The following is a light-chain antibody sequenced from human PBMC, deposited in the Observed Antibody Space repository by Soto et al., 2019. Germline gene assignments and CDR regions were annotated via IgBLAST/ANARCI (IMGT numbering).Light chain of an antibody. CDR3: QTWGTGTVV. CDR1: SGHSSNA. CDR2: LNSDGSH. J-gene: IGLJ2*01. Sequence: QLVLTQSPSASASLGASVKFTCTLSSGHSSNAVAWHQQQPEKGPRYLMKLNSDGSHTKGDGIPDRFSGSSSGAERYLTISSLQSEDEAEYYCQTWGTGTVVFGGGTKLTVL. V-gene: IGLV4-69*01.